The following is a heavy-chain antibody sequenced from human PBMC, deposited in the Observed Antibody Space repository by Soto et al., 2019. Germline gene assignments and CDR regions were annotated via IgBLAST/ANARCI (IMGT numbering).Heavy chain of an antibody. J-gene: IGHJ2*01. D-gene: IGHD6-6*01. V-gene: IGHV3-30*04. CDR3: QTQDGIRDQLPVSAFLLNRSSDL. Sequence: KGLEWVAVISYDGSNKYYADSVKGRFTISRDNAKNSLYLQMNSLRAEDTAFYFFQTQDGIRDQLPVSAFLLNRSSDL. CDR2: ISYDGSNK.